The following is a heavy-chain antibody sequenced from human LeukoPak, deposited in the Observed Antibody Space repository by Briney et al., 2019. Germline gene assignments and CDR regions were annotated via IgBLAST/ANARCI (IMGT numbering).Heavy chain of an antibody. D-gene: IGHD3-10*01. CDR2: MNSDGSHI. V-gene: IGHV3-48*02. Sequence: GGSLRLSCAASGFTFSDYSMNWVRQAPGKGLEWVSSMNSDGSHIYHADSVEGRFTISRDNARNSLYLQMNGLRDEDTAVCYCTRGSFGVFDYWGQGILVTVSS. J-gene: IGHJ4*02. CDR1: GFTFSDYS. CDR3: TRGSFGVFDY.